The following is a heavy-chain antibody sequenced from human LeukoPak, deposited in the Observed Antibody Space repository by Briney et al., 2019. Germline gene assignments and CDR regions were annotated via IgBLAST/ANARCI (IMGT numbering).Heavy chain of an antibody. D-gene: IGHD6-6*01. CDR1: GGSISY. J-gene: IGHJ4*02. Sequence: SETLSLTCTDSGGSISYWGWIRQPPGKGLEWIGAIYYTGNTYYNPSLKSRLTMSLDTSQGQVSLQLSSVTAADTAVYYCARTGGTSSPFFDYWGQGTLVTVSS. V-gene: IGHV4-39*01. CDR3: ARTGGTSSPFFDY. CDR2: IYYTGNT.